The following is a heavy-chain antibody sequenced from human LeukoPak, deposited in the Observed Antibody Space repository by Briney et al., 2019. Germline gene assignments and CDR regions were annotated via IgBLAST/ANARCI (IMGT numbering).Heavy chain of an antibody. CDR3: ARHDYDETYYMDV. D-gene: IGHD3-16*01. J-gene: IGHJ6*03. CDR1: GGSVSTSSYY. V-gene: IGHV4-39*01. Sequence: SETLSLTCTVSGGSVSTSSYYWGWLRQPPGKGLEWTGTIYYSGSTYYNPSLKSRVTISVDTSKNQFSLKLSSVSAADTAVYYCARHDYDETYYMDVWGKGTTVTVSS. CDR2: IYYSGST.